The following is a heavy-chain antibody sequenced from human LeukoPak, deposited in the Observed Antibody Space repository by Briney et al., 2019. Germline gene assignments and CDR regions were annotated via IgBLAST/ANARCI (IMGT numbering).Heavy chain of an antibody. J-gene: IGHJ4*02. Sequence: GGSLRLSCAASGFIVSSNHMSWVRQAPGKGLEWVSVNYSGGTTYYADSVKGRFTISRDNSKNTLYLQMNSLRAEDTAVYYCARYHSGWYYSDYWGQGTLVTVSS. CDR3: ARYHSGWYYSDY. CDR2: NYSGGTT. V-gene: IGHV3-53*01. CDR1: GFIVSSNH. D-gene: IGHD6-19*01.